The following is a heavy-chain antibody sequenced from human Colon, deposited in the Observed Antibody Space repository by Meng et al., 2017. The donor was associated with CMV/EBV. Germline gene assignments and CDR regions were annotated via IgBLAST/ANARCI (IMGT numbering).Heavy chain of an antibody. D-gene: IGHD1-26*01. CDR1: GLTLRDYA. CDR3: ARDLSPYTTLHKGGQLVDF. J-gene: IGHJ4*02. V-gene: IGHV3-21*01. CDR2: ISFGAIYT. Sequence: GESLKISCAASGLTLRDYAMNWVRQAPGKGLEWVSSISFGAIYTDYADSVKGRFTISRDNGKNSLYLQMNSLTVEDSAVYYCARDLSPYTTLHKGGQLVDFWGQGTLVTVSS.